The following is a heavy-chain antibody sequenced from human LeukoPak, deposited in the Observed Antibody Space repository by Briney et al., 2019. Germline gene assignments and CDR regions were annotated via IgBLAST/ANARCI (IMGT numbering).Heavy chain of an antibody. CDR3: ARGVRYYGSGSWDPPAYYMDV. J-gene: IGHJ6*03. D-gene: IGHD3-10*01. CDR1: GFTFSSYS. Sequence: GGSLRLSCAASGFTFSSYSMNWVRQAPGKGLEWVSYISSSSSTIYYADSVKGRFTISRDNAKNSLYLQMNSLRAEDTAVYYCARGVRYYGSGSWDPPAYYMDVWGKGTTVTVSS. V-gene: IGHV3-48*01. CDR2: ISSSSSTI.